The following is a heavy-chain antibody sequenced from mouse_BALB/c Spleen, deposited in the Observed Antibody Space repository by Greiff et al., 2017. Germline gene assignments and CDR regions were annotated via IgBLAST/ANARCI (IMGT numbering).Heavy chain of an antibody. CDR2: ISTYYGDA. CDR3: ARLGYDGAMDY. J-gene: IGHJ4*01. CDR1: GYTFTDYA. D-gene: IGHD2-14*01. V-gene: IGHV1S137*01. Sequence: VQRVESGAELVRPGVSVKISCKGSGYTFTDYAMHWVKQSHAKSLEWIGVISTYYGDASYNQKFKGKATMTVDKSSSTAYMELARLTSEDSAIYYCARLGYDGAMDYWGQGTSVTVSS.